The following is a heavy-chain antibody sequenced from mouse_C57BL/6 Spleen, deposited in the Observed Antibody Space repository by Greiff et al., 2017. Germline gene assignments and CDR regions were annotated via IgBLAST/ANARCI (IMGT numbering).Heavy chain of an antibody. V-gene: IGHV1-55*01. J-gene: IGHJ2*01. CDR2: IYPGST. Sequence: QVQLQQPGAELVKPGASVKMSCKASGYTFTSYWITWVKQRPGQGLEWIGDIYPGSTNYNEKFKSKATLTVDTSSSTAYMQLSSLTSEDSAVYYCARESDGYFFDYWGQGTTLTVSS. CDR3: ARESDGYFFDY. CDR1: GYTFTSYW. D-gene: IGHD2-3*01.